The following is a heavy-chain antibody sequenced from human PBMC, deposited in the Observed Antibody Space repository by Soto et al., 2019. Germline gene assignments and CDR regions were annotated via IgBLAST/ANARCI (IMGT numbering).Heavy chain of an antibody. CDR2: ISGSGGST. J-gene: IGHJ4*02. D-gene: IGHD6-13*01. Sequence: EVQLLESGGGLVXXXXSLRLXXXXXGFTFSNYAVTWVRQAPGKGLEWVSTISGSGGSTYYADSVKGRFTISRDNSKNTLYLQMNSLRAEDTAVYYCAKDQGSSWYEIDYWGQGTLVTVSS. CDR1: GFTFSNYA. CDR3: AKDQGSSWYEIDY. V-gene: IGHV3-23*01.